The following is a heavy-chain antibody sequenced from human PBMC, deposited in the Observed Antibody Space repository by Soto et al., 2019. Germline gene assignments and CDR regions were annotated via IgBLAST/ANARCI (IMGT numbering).Heavy chain of an antibody. CDR1: GGTFSSYA. CDR2: IIPIFGTA. V-gene: IGHV1-69*01. Sequence: QVQLVQSGAEVKPGSSVKVSCKASGGTFSSYAISWVRQAPGQGLEWMGGIIPIFGTANYAQKFQGRVTITADESTSTAYMELSSLRSEDTAVYYCAGRGGEDWYFDLWGRGTLVTVSS. CDR3: AGRGGEDWYFDL. D-gene: IGHD3-16*01. J-gene: IGHJ2*01.